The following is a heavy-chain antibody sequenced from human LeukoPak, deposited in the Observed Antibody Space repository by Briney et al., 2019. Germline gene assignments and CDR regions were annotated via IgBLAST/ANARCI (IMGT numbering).Heavy chain of an antibody. V-gene: IGHV4-30-2*01. Sequence: PSETLSLTCAVSGGSISSAGFSLTWIRQPPGKGLEWIGYIYHSGSTYYSPSLESRVTISVDTSENQFSLNLSSVTAADTAVYYCARIADQWWFDPWGQGTLVTVSS. CDR2: IYHSGST. D-gene: IGHD6-19*01. CDR3: ARIADQWWFDP. CDR1: GGSISSAGFS. J-gene: IGHJ5*02.